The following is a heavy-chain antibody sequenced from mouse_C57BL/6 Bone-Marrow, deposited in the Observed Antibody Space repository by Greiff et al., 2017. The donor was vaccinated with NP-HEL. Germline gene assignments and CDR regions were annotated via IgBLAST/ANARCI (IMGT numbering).Heavy chain of an antibody. CDR2: INYDGSST. CDR1: GFTFSDYY. CDR3: ARWGLRRWWYFDV. V-gene: IGHV5-16*01. Sequence: EVKVVESEGGLVQPGSSMKLSCTASGFTFSDYYMAWVRQVPEKGLEWVANINYDGSSTYYLDSLKSRFIISRDNAKNILYLQMSSLKSEDTATYYCARWGLRRWWYFDVWGTGTTVTVSS. D-gene: IGHD2-4*01. J-gene: IGHJ1*03.